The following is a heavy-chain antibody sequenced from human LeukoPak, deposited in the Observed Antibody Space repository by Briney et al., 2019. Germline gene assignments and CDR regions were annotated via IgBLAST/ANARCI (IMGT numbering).Heavy chain of an antibody. CDR1: GFTVSSYA. J-gene: IGHJ4*02. CDR3: ARDLAFYDSSGYYPDY. D-gene: IGHD3-22*01. Sequence: GRSLRRSGAGSGFTVSSYAMHWVRQAPGKGLEGVAVISYDGSNKYYADSVKGRFTISRDNSKNTLDLQMNSLRAEDTAVYYCARDLAFYDSSGYYPDYWGQGTLVTVSS. V-gene: IGHV3-30-3*01. CDR2: ISYDGSNK.